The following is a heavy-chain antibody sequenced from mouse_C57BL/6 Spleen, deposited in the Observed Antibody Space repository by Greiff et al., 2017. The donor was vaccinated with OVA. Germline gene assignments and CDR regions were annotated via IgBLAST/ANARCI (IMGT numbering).Heavy chain of an antibody. J-gene: IGHJ4*01. D-gene: IGHD2-2*01. CDR1: GFSLTSYA. V-gene: IGHV2-9-1*01. CDR2: ILTGGGT. Sequence: VQLQQSGPGLVAPSQSLSITCTVSGFSLTSYAISWVRQPPGKGLEWLGVILTGGGTNYNTALKSRLSISKDNSESQVFLKMNSLQTDDTARYYCAREGGYDYAMDYWGQGTLGTVSS. CDR3: AREGGYDYAMDY.